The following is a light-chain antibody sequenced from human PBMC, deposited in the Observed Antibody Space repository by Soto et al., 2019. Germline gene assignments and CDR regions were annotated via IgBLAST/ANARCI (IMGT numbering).Light chain of an antibody. CDR2: DAS. J-gene: IGKJ1*01. CDR3: QHFNSYPWT. CDR1: QSIRSL. Sequence: DIQMPQSPSTLSASVGDRVTITCRASQSIRSLLAWYQQKPGKAPKVLIYDASSLGSGVPSRFSGSGSGTEFTLTISSLQPDDFATYYCQHFNSYPWTFGQGTKVDIK. V-gene: IGKV1-5*01.